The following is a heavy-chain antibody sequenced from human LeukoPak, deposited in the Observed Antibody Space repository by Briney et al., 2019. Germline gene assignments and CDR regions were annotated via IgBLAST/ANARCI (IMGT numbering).Heavy chain of an antibody. J-gene: IGHJ4*02. CDR2: IIPIFGTA. CDR1: GGTFSSYA. CDR3: ASGRDYSGSYYFDY. D-gene: IGHD1-26*01. V-gene: IGHV1-69*05. Sequence: ASVKVSCKASGGTFSSYAISWVRQAPGQGLEWMGGIIPIFGTANYAQKFQGRVTITTDESTSTAYMELSSLRSEDTAMYYCASGRDYSGSYYFDYWGQGTLVTVSS.